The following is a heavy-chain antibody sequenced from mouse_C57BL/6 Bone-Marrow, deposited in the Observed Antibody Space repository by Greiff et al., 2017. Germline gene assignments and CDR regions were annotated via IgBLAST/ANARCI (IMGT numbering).Heavy chain of an antibody. CDR2: IRLKSDNYAT. CDR3: ALITGAY. Sequence: EVQVEESGGGLVQPGGSMKLSCVASGFTFSNYWMNWVRQSPEKGLEWVGQIRLKSDNYATHYAESVKGRFTITRADSKSSVYLQMNNLRAEVTGIYYCALITGAYWGQGTRVTVSA. V-gene: IGHV6-3*01. D-gene: IGHD2-4*01. J-gene: IGHJ3*01. CDR1: GFTFSNYW.